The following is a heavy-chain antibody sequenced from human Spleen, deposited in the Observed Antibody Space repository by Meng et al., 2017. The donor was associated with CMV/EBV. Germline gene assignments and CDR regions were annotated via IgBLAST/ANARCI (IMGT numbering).Heavy chain of an antibody. CDR2: INPDRGGT. Sequence: SGDTFPGFYVHWVRQAPGQGLEWMGWINPDRGGTDYAQEFQGRVTMTRDTSINIAYMELSRLTSDDTAVYYCAREVWAPAAGPRHYDYWGQGTLVTVSS. D-gene: IGHD6-13*01. V-gene: IGHV1-2*02. CDR3: AREVWAPAAGPRHYDY. CDR1: GDTFPGFY. J-gene: IGHJ4*02.